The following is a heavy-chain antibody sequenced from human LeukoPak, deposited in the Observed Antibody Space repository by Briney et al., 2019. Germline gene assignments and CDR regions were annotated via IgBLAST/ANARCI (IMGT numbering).Heavy chain of an antibody. CDR3: ARDPTYYDFWSGSSWGYYYYYMDV. CDR1: GFTFSSYW. CDR2: INSDGTSS. J-gene: IGHJ6*03. V-gene: IGHV3-74*03. Sequence: GGSLRLSCAASGFTFSSYWVHWVRQVPGQGLVWVSRINSDGTSSTYADSVQGRFTISRDNAKNTVYLQMSSLRAEDTAVYYCARDPTYYDFWSGSSWGYYYYYMDVWGKGTTVTVSS. D-gene: IGHD3-3*01.